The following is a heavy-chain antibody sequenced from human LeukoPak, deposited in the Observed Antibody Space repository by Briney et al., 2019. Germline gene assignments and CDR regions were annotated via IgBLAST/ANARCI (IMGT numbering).Heavy chain of an antibody. CDR3: ARDGNYYDSSGPADY. CDR2: INSDGIST. V-gene: IGHV3-74*01. CDR1: RFTFSRNW. D-gene: IGHD3-22*01. Sequence: PGGSLRFSCAAPRFTFSRNWMHWVRKAPGKGLVWFSRINSDGISTSYADSVKGRFTISRDNAKNTLYLQMNSLRAEDTAVYYCARDGNYYDSSGPADYWGQGTLVTVSS. J-gene: IGHJ4*02.